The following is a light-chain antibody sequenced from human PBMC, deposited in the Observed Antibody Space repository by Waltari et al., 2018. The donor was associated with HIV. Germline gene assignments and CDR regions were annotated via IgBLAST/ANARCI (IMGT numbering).Light chain of an antibody. CDR1: SSDVVSYNY. J-gene: IGLJ1*01. CDR3: SSYTSTSTSCV. Sequence: QSALTQPASVSGSPGQSITISCTGTSSDVVSYNYVSWYQHHPGKAPKLMIYEVSNRPSGVSTRFAGSKSGYTASLTISGLQAEDEADYYCSSYTSTSTSCVFGTGTKVTVL. V-gene: IGLV2-14*01. CDR2: EVS.